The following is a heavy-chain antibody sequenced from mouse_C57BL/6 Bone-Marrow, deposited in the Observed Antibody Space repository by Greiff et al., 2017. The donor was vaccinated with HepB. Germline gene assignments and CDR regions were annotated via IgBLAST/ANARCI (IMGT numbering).Heavy chain of an antibody. D-gene: IGHD2-4*01. CDR1: GYTFTSYT. CDR2: INPSSGYT. CDR3: ARVITTRRPRFAC. Sequence: VQLQQSGAELARPGASVKMSCKASGYTFTSYTMHWVKQRPGQGLEWIGYINPSSGYTKYNQKFKDKATLTADESSSTAYMLLSRLTSEDSAVYYCARVITTRRPRFACGGQGTLVTVAA. J-gene: IGHJ3*01. V-gene: IGHV1-4*01.